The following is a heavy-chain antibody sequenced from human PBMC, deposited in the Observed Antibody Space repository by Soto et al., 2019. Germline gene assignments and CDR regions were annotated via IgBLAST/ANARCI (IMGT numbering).Heavy chain of an antibody. CDR2: ILYDGSNK. CDR1: GFTFSSFG. Sequence: QVQLVESGGGVVQPGRSLRLSCAASGFTFSSFGMHWVRQAPGKGLEWVAVILYDGSNKYYADSVKGRFTISRDNSKNTLYRQMNSLRAEDTAVFYCAKPTVPFGRTVVAGPFDNWGQGTLVTVSS. CDR3: AKPTVPFGRTVVAGPFDN. D-gene: IGHD6-19*01. J-gene: IGHJ4*02. V-gene: IGHV3-30*18.